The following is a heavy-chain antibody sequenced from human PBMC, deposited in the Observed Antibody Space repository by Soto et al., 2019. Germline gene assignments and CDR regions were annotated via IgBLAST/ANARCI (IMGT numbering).Heavy chain of an antibody. CDR3: ARGPAITMVRGVFYYMDV. CDR2: INTNTGNP. Sequence: QVQLVQSGSELKKPGASVKVSCKASGYTFTSYAMNWVRQAPGQGLEWMGWINTNTGNPTYAQGFTGRFAFSLDTSVRTAYLQICSLKAEDTAVYYCARGPAITMVRGVFYYMDVWGKGTTVTVSS. CDR1: GYTFTSYA. J-gene: IGHJ6*03. D-gene: IGHD3-10*01. V-gene: IGHV7-4-1*01.